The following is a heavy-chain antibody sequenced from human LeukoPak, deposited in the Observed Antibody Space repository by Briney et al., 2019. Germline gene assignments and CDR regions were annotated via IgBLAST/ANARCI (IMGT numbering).Heavy chain of an antibody. D-gene: IGHD1-26*01. CDR3: ATWGSYSYFDY. J-gene: IGHJ4*02. CDR2: ISGSSSTI. CDR1: GFTFSSYS. V-gene: IGHV3-48*01. Sequence: GGSLRLSCSASGFTFSSYSINWVRQAPGKGLEWGSYISGSSSTIYYADSVKGRFTISRDNAKNSLFLQMNSLRAEDTAVYYCATWGSYSYFDYWGQGTLVTVSS.